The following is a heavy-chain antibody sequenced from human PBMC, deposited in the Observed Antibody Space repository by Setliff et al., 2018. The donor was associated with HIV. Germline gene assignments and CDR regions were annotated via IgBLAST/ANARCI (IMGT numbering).Heavy chain of an antibody. CDR3: AREPAAGAYYFDY. D-gene: IGHD6-13*01. Sequence: TLSLTCSVSGGSISSGTDFWSWIRQPAGKGLEWIGRIYTSGSTKYNPSLDSRVTISVDTSKNQFSLNLRSVTAADTAVYYCAREPAAGAYYFDYWGQGTLVTSPQ. CDR2: IYTSGST. CDR1: GGSISSGTDF. V-gene: IGHV4-61*02. J-gene: IGHJ4*02.